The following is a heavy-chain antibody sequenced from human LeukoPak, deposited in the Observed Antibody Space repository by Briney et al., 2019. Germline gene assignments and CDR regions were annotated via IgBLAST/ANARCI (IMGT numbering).Heavy chain of an antibody. CDR3: ARDFVAAGTIFDY. D-gene: IGHD6-13*01. V-gene: IGHV3-30*04. CDR1: GLTFSSYA. CDR2: ISYGGSNK. J-gene: IGHJ4*02. Sequence: PGGSLRLSCAASGLTFSSYAMHWVRQAPGKGLEWVAVISYGGSNKYYADSVKGRFTISRDNSKNTLYLQMNSLRAEDTAVYYCARDFVAAGTIFDYWGQGTLVTVSS.